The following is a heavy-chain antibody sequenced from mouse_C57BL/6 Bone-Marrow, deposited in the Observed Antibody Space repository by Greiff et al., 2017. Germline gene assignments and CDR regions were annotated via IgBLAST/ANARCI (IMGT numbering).Heavy chain of an antibody. D-gene: IGHD2-4*01. CDR3: TRKDYPAWFAY. CDR2: ICPGNSGT. J-gene: IGHJ3*01. V-gene: IGHV1-5*01. Sequence: VQLQQSGTVLAMPGASVKMSCKTSGYTFTSYWMHWVKQRPGQGLEWIGAICPGNSGTSYNQKFKGQAKLPAVTAASTAYMELSSLTNEDSAVYYWTRKDYPAWFAYWGQGTLVTVSA. CDR1: GYTFTSYW.